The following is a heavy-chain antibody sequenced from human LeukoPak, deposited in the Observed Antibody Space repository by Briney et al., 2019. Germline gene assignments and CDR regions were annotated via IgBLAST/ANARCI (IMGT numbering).Heavy chain of an antibody. Sequence: ASVKVSCKVSGYTLTELSMHWVRQAPGKGLEWMGGFDPEDGETIYAQKFQGRATMTEDTSTDTAYMELSSLRSGDTAVYYCATLPYDYVWGSYRIVRPPEETYYFDYWGQGTLVTVSS. CDR1: GYTLTELS. D-gene: IGHD3-16*02. V-gene: IGHV1-24*01. CDR3: ATLPYDYVWGSYRIVRPPEETYYFDY. J-gene: IGHJ4*02. CDR2: FDPEDGET.